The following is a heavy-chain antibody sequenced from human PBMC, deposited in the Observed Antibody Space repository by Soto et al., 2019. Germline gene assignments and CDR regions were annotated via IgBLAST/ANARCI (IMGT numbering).Heavy chain of an antibody. V-gene: IGHV4-34*01. CDR2: INHSGST. D-gene: IGHD2-2*01. J-gene: IGHJ4*02. CDR1: GGSFSGYY. CDR3: ARIGGYCSSTSCHEPYYFDY. Sequence: QVQLQQWGAGLLKPSETLSLTCAVYGGSFSGYYWSWIRQPPGKGLEWIGEINHSGSTNYNPSLKSRVTISVDTSKNQCSLKLSSVTAADTAVYYCARIGGYCSSTSCHEPYYFDYWGQGTLVTVSS.